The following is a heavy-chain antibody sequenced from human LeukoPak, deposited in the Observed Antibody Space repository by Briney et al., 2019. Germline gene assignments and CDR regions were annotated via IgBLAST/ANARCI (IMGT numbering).Heavy chain of an antibody. V-gene: IGHV1-2*02. CDR1: GYTFTGYY. CDR2: FNPNSGGT. J-gene: IGHJ5*02. D-gene: IGHD3-22*01. CDR3: ARDLATMIVVVTGGGRNWFDP. Sequence: ASVKVSCKASGYTFTGYYMHWVRQAPGQGLEWMGWFNPNSGGTNYAQKFQGRVTMTRDTSISTAYMELSRLRSDDTAVYYCARDLATMIVVVTGGGRNWFDPWGQGTLVTVSS.